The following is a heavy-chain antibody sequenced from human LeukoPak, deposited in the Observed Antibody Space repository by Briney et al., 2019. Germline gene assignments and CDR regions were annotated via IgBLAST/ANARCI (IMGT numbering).Heavy chain of an antibody. D-gene: IGHD6-13*01. J-gene: IGHJ4*02. V-gene: IGHV1-46*01. CDR2: ISPSGGST. CDR1: GYTFTSNY. Sequence: ASVKVSCKAFGYTFTSNYMHWVRQAPGQGPEWMGVISPSGGSTTYAQKFQGRVTLTRDMSTSTDYLELSSLRSEDTAVYYCASPAGTGLNEDDYWGQGTLVTVSS. CDR3: ASPAGTGLNEDDY.